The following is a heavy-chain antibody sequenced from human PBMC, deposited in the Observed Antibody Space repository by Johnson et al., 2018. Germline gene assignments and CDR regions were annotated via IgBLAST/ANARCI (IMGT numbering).Heavy chain of an antibody. V-gene: IGHV3-21*01. CDR2: ISSSSSYI. CDR3: AREPPGTTGRHYYYYYMDV. Sequence: VQLVQSGGGVVQPGRSXRLSCAASGFTFSSYGMHWVRQAPGKGLEWVSSISSSSSYIYYADSVQGRFTIPRDNAKNSLYLQRNSLRAEDTAVNYCAREPPGTTGRHYYYYYMDVWGKGTTVTVSS. CDR1: GFTFSSYG. J-gene: IGHJ6*03. D-gene: IGHD1-1*01.